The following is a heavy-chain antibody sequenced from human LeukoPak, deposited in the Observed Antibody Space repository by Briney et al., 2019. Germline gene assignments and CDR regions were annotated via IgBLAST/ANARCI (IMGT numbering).Heavy chain of an antibody. V-gene: IGHV3-64*01. CDR3: ATDRESYYDILTGQIGTAYFDY. CDR1: GFTFSSYA. D-gene: IGHD3-9*01. J-gene: IGHJ4*02. Sequence: SVGSLRLSCAASGFTFSSYAMHWVRQAPGKGLKYFSAISSNGGSTYYANSVKGRFTISRDNSKNTLYLQMGSLRAEDMAVYYCATDRESYYDILTGQIGTAYFDYWGQGTLVTVSS. CDR2: ISSNGGST.